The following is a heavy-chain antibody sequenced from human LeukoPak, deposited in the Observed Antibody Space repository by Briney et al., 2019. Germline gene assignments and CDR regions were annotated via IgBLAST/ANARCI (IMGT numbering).Heavy chain of an antibody. CDR1: GGSISSSSYY. J-gene: IGHJ6*03. CDR3: ARTLYSGSWYLSGNYYYYMDV. Sequence: SETLSLTCTVSGGSISSSSYYWGWLRQPPGKGLEWIGSIYYSGSTYYNPSLKSRVTISVDTSKNQFSLKLSSVTAADTAVYYCARTLYSGSWYLSGNYYYYMDVWGKGTTVTISS. D-gene: IGHD6-13*01. V-gene: IGHV4-39*07. CDR2: IYYSGST.